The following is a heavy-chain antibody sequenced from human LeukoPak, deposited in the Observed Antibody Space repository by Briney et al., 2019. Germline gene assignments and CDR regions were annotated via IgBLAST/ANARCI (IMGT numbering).Heavy chain of an antibody. CDR1: GFTFSTFA. D-gene: IGHD2-15*01. J-gene: IGHJ4*02. V-gene: IGHV3-23*01. CDR2: ISGSGGST. CDR3: ARHRRYCSGATCYSGHDY. Sequence: PGGSLRLSCAASGFTFSTFAMSWVRQPPGRGLEWVSAISGSGGSTYYADSVKGRFTISRDNSKNTLYLQMNSLRAEDTAVYYCARHRRYCSGATCYSGHDYWGQGTLVIVSS.